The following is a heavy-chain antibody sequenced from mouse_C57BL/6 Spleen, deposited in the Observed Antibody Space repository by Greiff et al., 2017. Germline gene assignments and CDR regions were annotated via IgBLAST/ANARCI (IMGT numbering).Heavy chain of an antibody. CDR2: IDPSDSYT. CDR3: ARSSSGSFAY. V-gene: IGHV1-69*01. Sequence: QVQLQQSGAELVMPGASVKLSCKASGYTFTSYWMHWVKQRPGQGLEWIGEIDPSDSYTNYNQKFKGKSTLTVDKSSSTAYMQLSSLTSEDSAVYYCARSSSGSFAYWGQGTLVTVSA. D-gene: IGHD3-2*02. CDR1: GYTFTSYW. J-gene: IGHJ3*01.